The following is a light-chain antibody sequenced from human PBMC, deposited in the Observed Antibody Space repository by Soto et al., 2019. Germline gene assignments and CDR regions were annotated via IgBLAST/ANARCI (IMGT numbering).Light chain of an antibody. CDR3: QVWDSSSDVV. V-gene: IGLV3-21*04. Sequence: SYVLTQPPSVSVAPGKTARITCGGNNIGSKSVHWYQQKPGQAPVLVIYYDSDRPSGIPERFSGSNSGNTATLTISRVEAGDEADYYCQVWDSSSDVVFGGGTKVTVL. J-gene: IGLJ2*01. CDR2: YDS. CDR1: NIGSKS.